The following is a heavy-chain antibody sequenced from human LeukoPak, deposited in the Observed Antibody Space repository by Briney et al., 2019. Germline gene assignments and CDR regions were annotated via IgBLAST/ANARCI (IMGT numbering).Heavy chain of an antibody. CDR3: ARQSYYDILTGYFSWGNWFDP. CDR2: IYYSGST. V-gene: IGHV4-39*01. Sequence: SETLSLTCTVSGGSISSSSYSWGWLRQPPGKGLEWIGSIYYSGSTYYNPSLKSRVTISVDTSKNQFSLKLSSVTAADTAVYYCARQSYYDILTGYFSWGNWFDPWGQGTLVTVSS. D-gene: IGHD3-9*01. J-gene: IGHJ5*02. CDR1: GGSISSSSYS.